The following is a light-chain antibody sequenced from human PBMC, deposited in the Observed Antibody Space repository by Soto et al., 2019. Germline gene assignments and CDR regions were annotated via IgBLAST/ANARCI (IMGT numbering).Light chain of an antibody. CDR3: QQRDKWPRT. CDR2: GAS. V-gene: IGKV3-11*01. J-gene: IGKJ2*01. Sequence: EIVLTQSPATLSLSPGERATLSCRASQSVGSYLAWYQHKPGQAPRLLIYGASNRPTDIPGWFSGRWSGTDFTLTISSLEYGDSAVYYCQQRDKWPRTFGQGTKLEIK. CDR1: QSVGSY.